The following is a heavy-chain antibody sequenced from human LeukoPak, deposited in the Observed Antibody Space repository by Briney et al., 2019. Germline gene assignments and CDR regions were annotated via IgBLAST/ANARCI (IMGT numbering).Heavy chain of an antibody. CDR3: ARDWAVAGSFDY. CDR1: GFTFSSYG. CDR2: IWYDGSNK. V-gene: IGHV3-33*01. Sequence: GGSLRLSCAASGFTFSSYGMRWVRQAPGKGLEWVAVIWYDGSNKYYADSVKGRFTISRDNSKNTLYLQMNSLRAEDTAVYYCARDWAVAGSFDYWGQGTLVTVSS. D-gene: IGHD6-19*01. J-gene: IGHJ4*02.